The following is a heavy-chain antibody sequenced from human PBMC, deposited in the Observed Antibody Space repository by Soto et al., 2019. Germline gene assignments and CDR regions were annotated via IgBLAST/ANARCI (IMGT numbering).Heavy chain of an antibody. CDR3: ARSGDNFNVLDY. CDR2: SSNSGTFA. Sequence: GGSLRLSCAASGFTFSDYYMSWVRQAPGRGLEWISYSSNSGTFARYATSVKGRFSISRDNANNSLYLEMNSLRVEDTAVYYCARSGDNFNVLDYWGQGTPVTVS. J-gene: IGHJ4*02. V-gene: IGHV3-11*06. D-gene: IGHD1-1*01. CDR1: GFTFSDYY.